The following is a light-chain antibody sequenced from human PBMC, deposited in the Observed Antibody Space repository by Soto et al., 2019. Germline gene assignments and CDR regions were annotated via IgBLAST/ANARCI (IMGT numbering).Light chain of an antibody. V-gene: IGKV3-20*01. CDR1: QSVSTNY. Sequence: EVVLTQSPGTLSLSPGERATLSCRASQSVSTNYLAWYQQKPGRAPRLLIFGASDGATGIPYKLGGSGSGTDFTLTISRLEAEDFAVYYCQQYCSSPPYTFGQGTKLEIK. CDR2: GAS. CDR3: QQYCSSPPYT. J-gene: IGKJ2*01.